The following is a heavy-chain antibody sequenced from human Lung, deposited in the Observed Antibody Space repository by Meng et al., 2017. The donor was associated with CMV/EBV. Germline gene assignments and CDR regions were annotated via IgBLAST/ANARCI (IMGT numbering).Heavy chain of an antibody. Sequence: QGALQESGPRLVKPSETLSLTCAVSGGSISTYYWSWIRQPPGKGLEWIGNNYYSGSTNYNPSLASRVTISVDSSKNQFSLKLSSVTAADTAVYYCARHQNGGTYPLDYWGQGTLVTVSS. CDR3: ARHQNGGTYPLDY. J-gene: IGHJ4*02. D-gene: IGHD3-16*02. CDR2: NYYSGST. CDR1: GGSISTYY. V-gene: IGHV4-59*08.